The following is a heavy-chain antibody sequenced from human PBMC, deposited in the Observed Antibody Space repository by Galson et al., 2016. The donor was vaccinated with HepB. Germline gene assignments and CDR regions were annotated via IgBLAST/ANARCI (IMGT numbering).Heavy chain of an antibody. D-gene: IGHD3-9*01. J-gene: IGHJ6*02. CDR1: GDSISSVNYY. Sequence: TLSLTCTVSGDSISSVNYYWSWIRQHPGKGLEWIGYIYYSGSTYYNPSLKSRVTISRDTSKNQFSLKLSSVTAADTAVYYCARGRRRSFDWGYQYYGMDVWGQGTAVTVSS. CDR3: ARGRRRSFDWGYQYYGMDV. V-gene: IGHV4-31*03. CDR2: IYYSGST.